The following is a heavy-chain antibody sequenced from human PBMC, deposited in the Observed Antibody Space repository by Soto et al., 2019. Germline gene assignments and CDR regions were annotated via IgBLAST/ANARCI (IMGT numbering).Heavy chain of an antibody. J-gene: IGHJ6*02. CDR3: ARGRIAAPIYYYYGMDV. Sequence: QVQLQESGPGLVKPSWTLSLTCAVSGGSISSSNWWSWVRQPPGKGLEWIGEIYHSGSTNYNPSLKSRVTISVDKSKKQCALKLSSVTAADTAVYYCARGRIAAPIYYYYGMDVWGQGTTVTVSS. V-gene: IGHV4-4*02. D-gene: IGHD6-6*01. CDR2: IYHSGST. CDR1: GGSISSSNW.